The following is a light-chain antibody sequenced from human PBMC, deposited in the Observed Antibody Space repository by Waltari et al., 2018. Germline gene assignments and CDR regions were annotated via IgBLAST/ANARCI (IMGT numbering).Light chain of an antibody. CDR3: SSYAGSNKGV. Sequence: QSALTQPPSASGSPGQSVTISCTGTSSDVGAYNYVSWYQQHPGKAPKPMIYEVTKRPSGVPDRFSGSKSGNTASLTVSGLQAEDEADYYCSSYAGSNKGVFGGGTHLTVL. CDR2: EVT. J-gene: IGLJ2*01. V-gene: IGLV2-8*01. CDR1: SSDVGAYNY.